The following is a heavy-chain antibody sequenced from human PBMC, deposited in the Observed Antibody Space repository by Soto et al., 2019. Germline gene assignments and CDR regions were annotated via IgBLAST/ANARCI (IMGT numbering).Heavy chain of an antibody. CDR3: ARDGARPGYYYYGMDV. D-gene: IGHD6-6*01. CDR1: GGTFSSYA. J-gene: IGHJ6*02. V-gene: IGHV1-69*13. Sequence: ASVKVSCKASGGTFSSYAISWVRQAPGQGLEWMGGIIPIFGTANYAQKSQGRVTITADESTSTAYMELSSLRSEDTAVYYCARDGARPGYYYYGMDVWGQGTTVTVSS. CDR2: IIPIFGTA.